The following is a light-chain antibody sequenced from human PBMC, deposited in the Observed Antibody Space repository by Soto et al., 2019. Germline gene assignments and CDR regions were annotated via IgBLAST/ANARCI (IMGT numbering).Light chain of an antibody. CDR2: GAS. CDR3: HQRSTWPRT. CDR1: QAISSN. Sequence: EIVMTQSPATLSVSRGERATLSCRANQAISSNLAWYQQKPGQAPRLLIYGASTRATGIPARFSASGSGTDFTLTISSLASEDFAIYYCHQRSTWPRTFGQGTKVDIK. J-gene: IGKJ1*01. V-gene: IGKV3-15*01.